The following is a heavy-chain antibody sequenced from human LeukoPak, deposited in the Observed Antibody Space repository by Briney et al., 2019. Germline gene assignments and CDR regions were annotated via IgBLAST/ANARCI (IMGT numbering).Heavy chain of an antibody. CDR2: IYYSGST. CDR3: ARVTIFGVVIISFDY. D-gene: IGHD3-3*01. CDR1: GGSFSGYY. Sequence: SETLSLTCAVYGGSFSGYYWSWIRQPPGKGLEWIGYIYYSGSTNYNPSLKSRVTISVDTSKNQFSLKLSSVTAADTAVYYCARVTIFGVVIISFDYWGQGTLVTVSS. J-gene: IGHJ4*02. V-gene: IGHV4-59*01.